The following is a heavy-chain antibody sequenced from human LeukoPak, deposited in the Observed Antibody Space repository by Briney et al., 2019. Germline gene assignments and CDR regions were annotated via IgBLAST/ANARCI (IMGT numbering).Heavy chain of an antibody. D-gene: IGHD4-23*01. J-gene: IGHJ4*02. CDR3: ARNGGNSDYDY. Sequence: SETLSLTCAVSGGSISSSSSICWTWVRQPPGKGLEWIGEIYDSGATNYNPSLKSRVTMLLDKSKNQFSRKLNSVTAADTAVYYCARNGGNSDYDYWGQGTLVTVSS. CDR2: IYDSGAT. CDR1: GGSISSSSSIC. V-gene: IGHV4-4*02.